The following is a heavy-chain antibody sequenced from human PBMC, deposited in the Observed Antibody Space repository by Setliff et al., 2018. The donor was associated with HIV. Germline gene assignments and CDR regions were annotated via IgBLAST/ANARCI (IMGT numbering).Heavy chain of an antibody. J-gene: IGHJ4*02. Sequence: SETLSLTCSVSGDSISAYYWTWIRQSPGKGLEWIGWIYKNGNTNYNPSLTSRLTISVDTSKNQFSLKLSSVTAADTAVYYCAARKLSAAAFDYWGQGSLVTSPQ. D-gene: IGHD6-13*01. CDR1: GDSISAYY. CDR3: AARKLSAAAFDY. CDR2: IYKNGNT. V-gene: IGHV4-4*09.